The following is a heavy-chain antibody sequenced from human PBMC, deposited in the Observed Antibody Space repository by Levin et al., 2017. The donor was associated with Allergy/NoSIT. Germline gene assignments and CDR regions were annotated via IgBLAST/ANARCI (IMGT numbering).Heavy chain of an antibody. J-gene: IGHJ5*02. CDR3: ARARTHYYAAGSYDWYDP. V-gene: IGHV4-34*12. CDR2: IFQSGST. CDR1: GESLSGFY. Sequence: SETLSLTCSVSGESLSGFYWSWIRQPPGKGLEWIGEIFQSGSTIYNPSLKSRVKISIDTSKNQFFLELRSLTAADTAVYYCARARTHYYAAGSYDWYDPWGRGTLVTVAS. D-gene: IGHD3-10*01.